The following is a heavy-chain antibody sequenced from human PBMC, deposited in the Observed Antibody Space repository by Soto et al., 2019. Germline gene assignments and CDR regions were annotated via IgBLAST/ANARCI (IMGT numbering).Heavy chain of an antibody. D-gene: IGHD3-3*01. CDR3: VGDRGNFDFWSGSRYFGIDV. V-gene: IGHV6-1*01. Sequence: SQTLSLTCVISGDSVSSNSAAWNWIRQSPSRGLEWLGRTYYRSKWYNDYAVSVKSRITINADTSKNQFSLQLNSVTPEDTAVYYCVGDRGNFDFWSGSRYFGIDVWGQGTTVTVYS. CDR2: TYYRSKWYN. CDR1: GDSVSSNSAA. J-gene: IGHJ6*02.